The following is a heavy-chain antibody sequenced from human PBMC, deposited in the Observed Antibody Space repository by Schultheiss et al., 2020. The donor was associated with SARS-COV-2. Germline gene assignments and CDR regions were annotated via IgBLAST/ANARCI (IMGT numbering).Heavy chain of an antibody. CDR1: GFTFDDYA. V-gene: IGHV3-7*01. Sequence: GGSLRLSCAASGFTFDDYAMHWVRQVPGKGLEWVANIKQDGSEKYYVDSVKGRFTISRDNAKNSLYLQMNSLRAEDTAVYYCGGWYGYFDYWGQGTLVTVSS. CDR3: GGWYGYFDY. J-gene: IGHJ4*02. CDR2: IKQDGSEK. D-gene: IGHD6-19*01.